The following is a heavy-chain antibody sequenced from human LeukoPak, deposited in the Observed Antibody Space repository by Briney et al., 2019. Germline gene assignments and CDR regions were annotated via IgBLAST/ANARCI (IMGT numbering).Heavy chain of an antibody. D-gene: IGHD1-7*01. CDR3: ARRAITGTTDAFDI. CDR1: GYTFTGYY. Sequence: ASVKVSCKASGYTFTGYYMHWVRQAPGQGLEWMGWINPNSGGTNYAQKFQGWVTMTRDTSISTAYMELSRLRSDDTAVYYCARRAITGTTDAFDIWGQGTMVTVSS. CDR2: INPNSGGT. V-gene: IGHV1-2*04. J-gene: IGHJ3*02.